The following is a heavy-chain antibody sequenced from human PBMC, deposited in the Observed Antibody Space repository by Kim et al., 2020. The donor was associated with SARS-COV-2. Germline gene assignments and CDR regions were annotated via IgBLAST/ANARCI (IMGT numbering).Heavy chain of an antibody. D-gene: IGHD6-13*01. CDR1: GFTVSSNY. CDR3: ARGSVAAAPFDY. V-gene: IGHV3-53*01. Sequence: GGSLRLSCAASGFTVSSNYMSWVRQAPGKGLEWVSVIYSGGSTYYADSVKGRFTISSDNSKNTLYLQMNSLRAEDTAVYYCARGSVAAAPFDYWGQGTLVTVSS. J-gene: IGHJ4*02. CDR2: IYSGGST.